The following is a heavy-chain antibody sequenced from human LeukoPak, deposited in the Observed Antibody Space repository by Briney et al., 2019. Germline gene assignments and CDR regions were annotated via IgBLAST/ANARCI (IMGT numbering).Heavy chain of an antibody. CDR3: ARGWYYYDSSGPPRHDYYYMDV. J-gene: IGHJ6*03. Sequence: SQTLSLTCAISGDSVSSNSAAWNWIRQSPSRGLEWLGRTYYRSKWYNDYAVSVKSRITINPDTSKNQFSLQLNSVTPEDTAVYYCARGWYYYDSSGPPRHDYYYMDVWGKGTTVTVSS. CDR1: GDSVSSNSAA. CDR2: TYYRSKWYN. V-gene: IGHV6-1*01. D-gene: IGHD3-22*01.